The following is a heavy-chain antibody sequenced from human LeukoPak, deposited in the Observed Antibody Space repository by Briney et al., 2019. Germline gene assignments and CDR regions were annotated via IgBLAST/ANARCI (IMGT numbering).Heavy chain of an antibody. CDR2: IHTSGST. D-gene: IGHD6-13*01. V-gene: IGHV4-4*09. Sequence: SETLSLTCTVSGGSISSYYWSWIRQPPGKGLEWIGYIHTSGSTNYNPSLKSRVTISVDTSKNQFSLKLSSVTAADTAVYYCARQFSGSSWYSFGYWGQGTLVTVSS. CDR1: GGSISSYY. J-gene: IGHJ4*02. CDR3: ARQFSGSSWYSFGY.